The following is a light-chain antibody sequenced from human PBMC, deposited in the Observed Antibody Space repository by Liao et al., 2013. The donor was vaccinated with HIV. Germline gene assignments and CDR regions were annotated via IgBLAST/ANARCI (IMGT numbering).Light chain of an antibody. V-gene: IGLV3-1*01. J-gene: IGLJ2*01. CDR2: QDT. CDR1: NLGHKN. Sequence: SYELAQPPLVSVSPGQTASITCSGDNLGHKNAGWYQKKPGQSPVLVIYQDTKRPSGIPERFSGSNSGNTATLTIRGTQAVDEADYYCQAWDSFTAVFGGGTKLTVL. CDR3: QAWDSFTAV.